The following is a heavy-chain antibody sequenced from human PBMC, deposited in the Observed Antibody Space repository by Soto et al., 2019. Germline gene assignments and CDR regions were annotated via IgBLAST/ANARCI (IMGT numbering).Heavy chain of an antibody. J-gene: IGHJ4*02. CDR1: GFTFSSYG. V-gene: IGHV3-30*18. CDR2: ISYDGSNK. D-gene: IGHD4-17*01. CDR3: AKAGGEAPFDY. Sequence: QVQLVESGGGVVQPGRSLRLSCAASGFTFSSYGMHWVRQAPGKGLEWVAVISYDGSNKYYADSVKVRFTISRDNSKNTLYRQMNSLRAEDTAVYYCAKAGGEAPFDYWGQGTLVTVSS.